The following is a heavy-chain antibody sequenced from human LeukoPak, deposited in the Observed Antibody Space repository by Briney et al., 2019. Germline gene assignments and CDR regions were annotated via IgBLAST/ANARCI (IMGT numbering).Heavy chain of an antibody. D-gene: IGHD2-2*01. Sequence: PGGSLRLSCAASGFTFSSYSMNWVRQAPGKGLEWVSYISSSSSTIYYADSVKGRLTISRDNAKNSLYLQMNSLRAEDTAVYYCARERCSSTSCYAAFSWGQGTLVTVSS. J-gene: IGHJ5*02. CDR1: GFTFSSYS. CDR3: ARERCSSTSCYAAFS. V-gene: IGHV3-48*01. CDR2: ISSSSSTI.